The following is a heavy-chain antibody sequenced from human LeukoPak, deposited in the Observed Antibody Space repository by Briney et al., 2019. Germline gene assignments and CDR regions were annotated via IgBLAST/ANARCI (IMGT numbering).Heavy chain of an antibody. CDR1: GGSISSGSYY. Sequence: SETLSLTCTVSGGSISSGSYYWSWIRQPAGKGLEWIGHIYTSGRTNYTPSLKSRVTISVDTSKNQFSLNLSSVPAADTAVYYCARGYSYGYPLGYWGQGTLVTVSS. CDR2: IYTSGRT. V-gene: IGHV4-61*09. CDR3: ARGYSYGYPLGY. J-gene: IGHJ4*02. D-gene: IGHD5-18*01.